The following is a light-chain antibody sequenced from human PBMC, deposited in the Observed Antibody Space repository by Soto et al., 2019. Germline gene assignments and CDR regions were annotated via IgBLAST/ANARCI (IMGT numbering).Light chain of an antibody. Sequence: QSVLTQPASVSGSPGQSITISCTGTSSDVGSYNLVSWYQQHPGKAPKLMIYEGSKRPSGVSNRFSGSKSGHTASLTISGLQAEDEADYHCCSYAGSSTFHVVFGGGTKLTVL. CDR2: EGS. J-gene: IGLJ2*01. CDR3: CSYAGSSTFHVV. CDR1: SSDVGSYNL. V-gene: IGLV2-23*03.